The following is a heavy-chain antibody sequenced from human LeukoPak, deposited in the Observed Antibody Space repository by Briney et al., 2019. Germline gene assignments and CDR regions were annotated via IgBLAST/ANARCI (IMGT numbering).Heavy chain of an antibody. D-gene: IGHD2-15*01. Sequence: SETLSLTCTVSGVSISSSNSYWGWIRQPPGKGLEWIGSIYYSGNAYYNASLKSRVTISVDTSKNQFSLKLSSVTAADTAVYYCARDRGPPGYCSGGSCYSGRWFDPWGQGTLVTVSS. CDR3: ARDRGPPGYCSGGSCYSGRWFDP. V-gene: IGHV4-39*07. CDR2: IYYSGNA. CDR1: GVSISSSNSY. J-gene: IGHJ5*02.